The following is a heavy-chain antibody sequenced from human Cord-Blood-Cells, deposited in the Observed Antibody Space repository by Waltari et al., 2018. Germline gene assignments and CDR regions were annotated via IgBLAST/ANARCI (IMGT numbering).Heavy chain of an antibody. CDR2: INHSGST. J-gene: IGHJ4*02. Sequence: QVQLQQWGAGLLKPSETLSLTCAVYGRSFSGYYWSWIRQPPGKGLEWIGEINHSGSTNYNPSLKSRVTISVDTSKNQFSLKLSSVTAADTAVYYCASTLYDSSGYYYDYWGQGTLVTVSS. CDR1: GRSFSGYY. D-gene: IGHD3-22*01. CDR3: ASTLYDSSGYYYDY. V-gene: IGHV4-34*01.